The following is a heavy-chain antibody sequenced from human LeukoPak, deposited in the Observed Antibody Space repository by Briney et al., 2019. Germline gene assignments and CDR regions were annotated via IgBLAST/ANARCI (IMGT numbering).Heavy chain of an antibody. D-gene: IGHD3-10*01. Sequence: PSETLSLTCAVYGGSFSGYYWSWIRQPPGKGLDWIGEINHSGSTNYNPSLKSRVTISVDTSKNQFSLKLSSVTAADTAVYYCARERMVRGVALDYWGQGTLVTVSS. J-gene: IGHJ4*02. CDR2: INHSGST. CDR3: ARERMVRGVALDY. CDR1: GGSFSGYY. V-gene: IGHV4-34*01.